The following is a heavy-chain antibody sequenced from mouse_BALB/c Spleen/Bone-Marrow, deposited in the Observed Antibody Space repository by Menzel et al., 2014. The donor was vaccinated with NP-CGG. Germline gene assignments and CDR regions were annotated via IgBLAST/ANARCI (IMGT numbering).Heavy chain of an antibody. D-gene: IGHD1-1*01. Sequence: VQLQQSGAELVKPGASVKLSCTASGFNIKDTYMHWVKQRPEQGLEWIGRIDPANGNTKYDPKFQGKATITADTSSNTHYLQLSSLTSEDTAVYYCARSYGSSTFDYGGQGTTLTVSS. CDR2: IDPANGNT. CDR1: GFNIKDTY. V-gene: IGHV14-3*02. CDR3: ARSYGSSTFDY. J-gene: IGHJ2*01.